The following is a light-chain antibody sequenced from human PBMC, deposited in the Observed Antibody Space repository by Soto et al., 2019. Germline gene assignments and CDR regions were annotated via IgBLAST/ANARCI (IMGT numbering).Light chain of an antibody. CDR3: QSYDSSLSGSYV. CDR2: GNS. Sequence: QSVLEQPPSGYGGPGQRVTNPCNGKSNKNGGGYDVHWYQQLPGTAPKLLIYGNSNRPSGVPDRFSGSKSGTSASLAITGLQAEDEADYYCQSYDSSLSGSYVFGTGTKVTVL. J-gene: IGLJ1*01. CDR1: SNKNGGGYD. V-gene: IGLV1-40*01.